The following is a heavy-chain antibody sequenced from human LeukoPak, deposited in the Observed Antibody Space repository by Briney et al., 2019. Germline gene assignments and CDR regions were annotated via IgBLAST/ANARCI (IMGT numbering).Heavy chain of an antibody. CDR2: IIPIFGTA. J-gene: IGHJ4*02. D-gene: IGHD3-22*01. CDR3: ARDAYDSSGYYPYYFDY. V-gene: IGHV1-69*05. CDR1: GGTFSSYA. Sequence: SVKASCKASGGTFSSYAISRVRQAPGQGLEWMGGIIPIFGTANYAQKFQGRVTITTDESTSTAYMELSSLRSEDTAVYYCARDAYDSSGYYPYYFDYWGQGTLVTVSS.